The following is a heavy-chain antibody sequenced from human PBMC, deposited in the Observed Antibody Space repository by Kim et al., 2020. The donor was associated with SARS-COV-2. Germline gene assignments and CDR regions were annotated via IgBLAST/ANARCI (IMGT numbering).Heavy chain of an antibody. D-gene: IGHD3-9*01. CDR3: VRGLDWPPGLFDP. Sequence: YNPSLKSRVTTSVDTSKRQLSLELTSVTAADTAVYYCVRGLDWPPGLFDPWGQGTQVTVSS. J-gene: IGHJ5*02. V-gene: IGHV4-39*01.